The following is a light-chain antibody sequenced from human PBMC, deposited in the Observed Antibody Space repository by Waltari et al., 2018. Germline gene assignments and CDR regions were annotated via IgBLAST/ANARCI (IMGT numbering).Light chain of an antibody. V-gene: IGLV2-14*03. J-gene: IGLJ3*02. Sequence: QSALTQPASVSGSPGQSITTSCPGTSSAIGFYNYVSWYQQHPGKAPKLMIYDVSERPSGVSNRFSGSKSGNPASLTISGLQAEDEADYYCNSYAGSSSWVFGGGTKLTVL. CDR1: SSAIGFYNY. CDR2: DVS. CDR3: NSYAGSSSWV.